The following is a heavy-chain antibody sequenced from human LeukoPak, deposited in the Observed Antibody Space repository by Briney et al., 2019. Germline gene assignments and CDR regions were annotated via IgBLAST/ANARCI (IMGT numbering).Heavy chain of an antibody. J-gene: IGHJ4*02. CDR3: ARDLVGSHTSYSSGAWDY. CDR1: GGTFSSYA. D-gene: IGHD3-9*01. V-gene: IGHV1-69*13. CDR2: IIPIFGTA. Sequence: SVKVSCKASGGTFSSYAISWVGQAPGQGLEWMGGIIPIFGTANYAQKFQGRLTITADESTSTAYMELSSLRAEDTAVYYCARDLVGSHTSYSSGAWDYWGQGTLVTVSP.